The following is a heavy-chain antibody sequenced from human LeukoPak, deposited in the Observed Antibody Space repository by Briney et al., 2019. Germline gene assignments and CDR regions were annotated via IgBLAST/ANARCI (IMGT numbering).Heavy chain of an antibody. CDR1: GFTFNTYS. V-gene: IGHV3-48*02. CDR3: VRDSQDYSNYYYYYYGMDV. Sequence: GGFLRLSCAGSGFTFNTYSMNWVRQAPGKGLEWVSYISSSRSTIYYADSVKGRFTVSRDNSKNSLFLQMNTLRDEDTAVYYCVRDSQDYSNYYYYYYGMDVWGQGTTVTVSS. CDR2: ISSSRSTI. D-gene: IGHD4-11*01. J-gene: IGHJ6*02.